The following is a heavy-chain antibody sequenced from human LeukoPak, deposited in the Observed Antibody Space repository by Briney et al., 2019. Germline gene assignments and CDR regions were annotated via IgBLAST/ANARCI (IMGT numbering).Heavy chain of an antibody. CDR2: MNPNSGNT. D-gene: IGHD3-22*01. CDR1: GYTFTSYV. V-gene: IGHV1-8*01. CDR3: TRGHYYDSSGHYYLAPFDY. Sequence: ASVKVSCKASGYTFTSYVINWVRQATRQGLEWMGWMNPNSGNTGYAQKFQSRVTLTRSTSMSTAYMELSSLRSEDTAVYYCTRGHYYDSSGHYYLAPFDYWGQGTLVTVSS. J-gene: IGHJ4*02.